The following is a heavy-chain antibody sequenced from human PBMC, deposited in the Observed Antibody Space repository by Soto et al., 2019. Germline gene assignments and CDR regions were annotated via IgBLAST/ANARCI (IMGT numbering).Heavy chain of an antibody. CDR2: ISYDASAS. D-gene: IGHD3-22*01. CDR1: GITFSAFA. Sequence: QVQLVESGGGVVQPGTSLRLSCAASGITFSAFAMHWFRQAPGKGLEWVARISYDASASSNADSVKGRFTISRDNSRSTLYLQMNSLRTEDTAIYYCVRDYNDGSGRFDYWGKGALVTASS. V-gene: IGHV3-30-3*01. CDR3: VRDYNDGSGRFDY. J-gene: IGHJ4*02.